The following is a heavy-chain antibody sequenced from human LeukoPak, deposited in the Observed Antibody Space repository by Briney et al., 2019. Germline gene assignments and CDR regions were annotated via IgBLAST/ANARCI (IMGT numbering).Heavy chain of an antibody. V-gene: IGHV1-69*04. CDR2: IIPILGIA. D-gene: IGHD2-2*01. CDR3: ARLVVVPAARFDP. Sequence: SVKVSCKASGGTFSSYAISWVRQAPGQGLEWMGRIIPILGIANYAQKFQGRVTITADKSTSTAYMELSSLRSEDTAVYYCARLVVVPAARFDPWGQGTLVTVSS. CDR1: GGTFSSYA. J-gene: IGHJ5*02.